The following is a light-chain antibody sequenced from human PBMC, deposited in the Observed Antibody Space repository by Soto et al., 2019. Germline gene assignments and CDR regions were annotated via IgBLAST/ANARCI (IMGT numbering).Light chain of an antibody. CDR1: QSVGNN. Sequence: ERVMTQSPATLSVSPGERATLSCRASQSVGNNLAWYQQKPGQAPRLLIYGASTRATGLPARFSGSGSGTEFTLTINNLQSQDFAVYYCQQYNTWPQTFGQGTKVEIK. V-gene: IGKV3-15*01. J-gene: IGKJ1*01. CDR2: GAS. CDR3: QQYNTWPQT.